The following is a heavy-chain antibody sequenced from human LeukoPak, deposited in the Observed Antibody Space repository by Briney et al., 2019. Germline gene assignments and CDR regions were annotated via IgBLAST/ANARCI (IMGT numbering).Heavy chain of an antibody. V-gene: IGHV4-39*01. Sequence: ESRSLTCILSGGSISSSSYYWGWIRQPPGKGLEWIASIYYSGSTYYNPSLKSPGPMSIDTSKTTFSRQLCYLTTADTAVYYCARLWDYDSSGYYYADYWGQGTLVTVSS. D-gene: IGHD3-22*01. CDR1: GGSISSSSYY. CDR2: IYYSGST. CDR3: ARLWDYDSSGYYYADY. J-gene: IGHJ4*02.